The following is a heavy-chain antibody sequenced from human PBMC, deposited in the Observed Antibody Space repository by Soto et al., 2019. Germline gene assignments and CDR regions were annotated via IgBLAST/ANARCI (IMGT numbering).Heavy chain of an antibody. V-gene: IGHV3-23*01. CDR3: TREITASDY. CDR1: GFTFSTYA. Sequence: GGSLRLSCAASGFTFSTYAMSWVRQTPGKGLEWVSAISGSPSSTYYADSVKGRFTVSRDNAKNSVYLQMNSLRAEDTAVYYCTREITASDYWGQGNLVTVSS. CDR2: ISGSPSST. J-gene: IGHJ4*02.